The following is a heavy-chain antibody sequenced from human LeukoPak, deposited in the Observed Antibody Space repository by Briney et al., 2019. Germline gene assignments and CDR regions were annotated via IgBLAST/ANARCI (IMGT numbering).Heavy chain of an antibody. D-gene: IGHD1-26*01. CDR3: SRERELPNDAFDI. CDR2: INSDGSRT. CDR1: GFTFSSYW. V-gene: IGHV3-74*01. J-gene: IGHJ3*02. Sequence: GGSLRLSCAASGFTFSSYWMHWVRQAPGKGLVWVSRINSDGSRTSYADSVNGRFTISRDNAKNTLYLQMNSLRAEDTAVYYCSRERELPNDAFDIWGQGTMVTVSS.